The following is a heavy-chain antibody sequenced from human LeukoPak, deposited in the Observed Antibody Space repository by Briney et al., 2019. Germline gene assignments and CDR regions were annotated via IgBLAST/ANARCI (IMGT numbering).Heavy chain of an antibody. CDR2: IGSKAYGGTT. Sequence: GGSLRLSCIASGFTFGEYAVNWVRQAPGTGLEWLGFIGSKAYGGTTKYAASVKGRFTISRDDSKSIAYLQMNSLKFEDTAVYYCTRVFGNYVDYYYMDVWGKGTTVTVSS. CDR3: TRVFGNYVDYYYMDV. V-gene: IGHV3-49*04. D-gene: IGHD4-11*01. CDR1: GFTFGEYA. J-gene: IGHJ6*03.